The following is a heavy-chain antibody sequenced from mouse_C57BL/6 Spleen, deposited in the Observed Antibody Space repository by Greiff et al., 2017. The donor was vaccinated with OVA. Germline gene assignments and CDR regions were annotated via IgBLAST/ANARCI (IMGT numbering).Heavy chain of an antibody. CDR1: GYSITSGYY. Sequence: EVQLQESGPGLVKPSQSLSLTCSVTGYSITSGYYWNWIRQFPGNKLEWMGYISYDGSNNYNPSLKNRISITRDTSKNQFFLKLNSVTTEDTATYYCARDHSYYFDYWGQGTTLTVSS. CDR2: ISYDGSN. CDR3: ARDHSYYFDY. V-gene: IGHV3-6*01. J-gene: IGHJ2*01.